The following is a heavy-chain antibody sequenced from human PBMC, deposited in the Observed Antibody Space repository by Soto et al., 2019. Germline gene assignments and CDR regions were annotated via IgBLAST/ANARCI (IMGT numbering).Heavy chain of an antibody. D-gene: IGHD1-1*01. CDR3: AKGVSGTTPYFDY. Sequence: QVQLVESGGGVVQPGRSLRLSCADSGFTFSSYGMHWVRQAPGKGLEWVAVISYDGSNKYYADSVKGRFTISRDNSKNALYLQMNSLRAEDTAVYYCAKGVSGTTPYFDYWGQGTLVTVSS. V-gene: IGHV3-30*18. CDR1: GFTFSSYG. CDR2: ISYDGSNK. J-gene: IGHJ4*02.